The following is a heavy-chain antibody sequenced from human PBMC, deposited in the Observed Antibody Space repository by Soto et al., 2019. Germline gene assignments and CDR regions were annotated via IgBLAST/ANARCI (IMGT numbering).Heavy chain of an antibody. Sequence: QVQLVQSGAEVKKPGASVKVSCKASGYTFTSYDINWVRQATGQGLEWMGWMNPNSANTGYAQKFQGRVTVTGNTSISTAYMELSSLRSEDTAVYYCVRGNLLAATGPQTYYYYGMDVWGQGTTVTVSS. V-gene: IGHV1-8*01. D-gene: IGHD6-13*01. CDR1: GYTFTSYD. CDR2: MNPNSANT. CDR3: VRGNLLAATGPQTYYYYGMDV. J-gene: IGHJ6*02.